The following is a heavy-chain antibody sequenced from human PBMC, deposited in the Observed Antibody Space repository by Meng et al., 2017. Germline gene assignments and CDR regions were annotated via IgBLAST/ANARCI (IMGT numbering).Heavy chain of an antibody. V-gene: IGHV6-1*01. CDR2: AYYRSKWYH. J-gene: IGHJ4*02. Sequence: QFQLQHSGPGLVQPPQSLSLIWAISVDSVSSNSAAWNWIRQSPSRGLEWLGRAYYRSKWYHDYAESVKSRISIDPDTSKNQFSLQLRSVTPEDSAVYYCARGSYSFDSWGQRTLVTVSS. D-gene: IGHD1-26*01. CDR3: ARGSYSFDS. CDR1: VDSVSSNSAA.